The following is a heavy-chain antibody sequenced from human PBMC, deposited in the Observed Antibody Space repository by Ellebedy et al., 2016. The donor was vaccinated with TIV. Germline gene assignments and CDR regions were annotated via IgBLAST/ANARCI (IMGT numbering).Heavy chain of an antibody. CDR2: IIAIFGST. CDR1: GATFSGYA. J-gene: IGHJ4*02. Sequence: ASVKVSCKASGATFSGYAISWVRQAPGQGLEWMGGIIAIFGSTNYAQKFQGRVTITADESTITAYMELSSLRSEDTAVYYCARGNGYHLSGYFDYWGQGTLVTVSS. CDR3: ARGNGYHLSGYFDY. D-gene: IGHD5-24*01. V-gene: IGHV1-69*13.